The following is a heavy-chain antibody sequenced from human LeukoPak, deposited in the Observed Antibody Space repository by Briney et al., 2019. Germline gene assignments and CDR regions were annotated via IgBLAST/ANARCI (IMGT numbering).Heavy chain of an antibody. CDR2: IDSSGITI. J-gene: IGHJ4*02. Sequence: GGSLRLSCAGSGFPFSNYEMNWLRQAPGKGLEWVSHIDSSGITIYYADSVKGRFTISRDNSKNTLYLQMNSLRAEDTAVYYCAKEGYQLLLYKGYYLDYWGQGTLVTVSS. CDR3: AKEGYQLLLYKGYYLDY. D-gene: IGHD2-2*01. CDR1: GFPFSNYE. V-gene: IGHV3-48*03.